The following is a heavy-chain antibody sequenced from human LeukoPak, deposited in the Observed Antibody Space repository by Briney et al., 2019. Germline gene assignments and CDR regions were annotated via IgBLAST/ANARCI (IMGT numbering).Heavy chain of an antibody. CDR3: AKDSNYYDSSPDAFDI. CDR1: GGSFSGYY. Sequence: SETLSFTCAVYGGSFSGYYWSWIRQPPGKGLEWIGEINHSGSTNYNPSLKSRVTISVDTSKNQFSLKLSSVTAADTAVYYCAKDSNYYDSSPDAFDIWGQGTMVTVSS. D-gene: IGHD3-22*01. J-gene: IGHJ3*02. CDR2: INHSGST. V-gene: IGHV4-34*01.